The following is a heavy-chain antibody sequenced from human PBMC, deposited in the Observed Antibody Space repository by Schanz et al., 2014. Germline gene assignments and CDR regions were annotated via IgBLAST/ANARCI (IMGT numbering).Heavy chain of an antibody. Sequence: QVQLVESGGGVVQPGRSLRLSCAASGFTFSAYGMHWVRQAPGKGLEWVAVISYDGSTKYYADSVKGRFTISRDNSKNTLHLQMNSLRDEDTAVYYCARGGATRFDYWGQGTLVTVSS. V-gene: IGHV3-30*19. J-gene: IGHJ4*02. CDR2: ISYDGSTK. CDR3: ARGGATRFDY. D-gene: IGHD1-26*01. CDR1: GFTFSAYG.